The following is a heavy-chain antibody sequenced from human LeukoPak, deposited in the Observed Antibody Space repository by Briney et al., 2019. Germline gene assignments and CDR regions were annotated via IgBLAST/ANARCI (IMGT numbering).Heavy chain of an antibody. D-gene: IGHD6-13*01. V-gene: IGHV4-30-4*01. Sequence: SETLSLTCTVSGGSISSGDYYWSWIRQPPGKGLEWIGYIYYSGSTYYNPSLKSRVTISVDTSKNQFSQKLSSVTAADTAVYYCASEAAAGTVLFNWGQGTLVTVSS. CDR2: IYYSGST. J-gene: IGHJ4*02. CDR1: GGSISSGDYY. CDR3: ASEAAAGTVLFN.